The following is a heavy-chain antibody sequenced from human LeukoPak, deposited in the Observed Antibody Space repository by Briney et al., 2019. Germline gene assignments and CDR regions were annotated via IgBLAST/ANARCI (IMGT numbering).Heavy chain of an antibody. D-gene: IGHD7-27*01. Sequence: SETLSLTCTVSGGSISSGGYYWSWIRQPPGKGLEWIGYIYYSGSTYYNPSLKSRVTISVDTSKNQFSLKLSSVTAADTAVYYCARTNWGQGYYYYYYYMDVWGKGTTVTVSS. CDR3: ARTNWGQGYYYYYYYMDV. CDR1: GGSISSGGYY. CDR2: IYYSGST. V-gene: IGHV4-31*03. J-gene: IGHJ6*03.